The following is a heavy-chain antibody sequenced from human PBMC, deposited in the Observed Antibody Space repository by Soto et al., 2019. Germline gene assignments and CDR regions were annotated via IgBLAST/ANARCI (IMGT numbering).Heavy chain of an antibody. CDR2: IRYDGSNK. D-gene: IGHD5-12*01. J-gene: IGHJ6*02. CDR1: GFTFSSYA. Sequence: QVHLVESGGGVVQPGRSLRLSCAASGFTFSSYAMHWVRQAPGKGLEWVAVIRYDGSNKYYADSVKGRFTISRDDSKNTLYVQMDSLRAEDTAMYYWAKDFGSGYDFRGRYYGMDVWGQGTTVIVSS. V-gene: IGHV3-30*02. CDR3: AKDFGSGYDFRGRYYGMDV.